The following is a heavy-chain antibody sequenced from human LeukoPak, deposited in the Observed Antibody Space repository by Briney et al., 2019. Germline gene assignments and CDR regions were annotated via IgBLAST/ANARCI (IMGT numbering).Heavy chain of an antibody. D-gene: IGHD5-18*01. Sequence: GESLKISCKGSGYSFTNYWISWVRQMPGKGLEWMGRVDPSDSYISYSPSLQGQVTISADKSISTAYLQWSSLKASDTAIYYCARGGYTYGFDYWGQGTLVTVSS. V-gene: IGHV5-10-1*04. CDR3: ARGGYTYGFDY. CDR1: GYSFTNYW. J-gene: IGHJ4*02. CDR2: VDPSDSYI.